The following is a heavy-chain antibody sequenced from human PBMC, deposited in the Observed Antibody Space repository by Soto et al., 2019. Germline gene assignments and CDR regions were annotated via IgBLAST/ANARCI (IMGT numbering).Heavy chain of an antibody. CDR3: ARGVEMTTVFVDAFDI. Sequence: PSETLSLTCTVSGGSISSSSYYWGWIRQPPGKGLEWIGYIYHSGSTYYNPSLKSRVTISVDRSKNQFSLKLSSVTAADTAVYYCARGVEMTTVFVDAFDIWGQGTMVTVSS. CDR1: GGSISSSSYY. D-gene: IGHD4-17*01. CDR2: IYHSGST. V-gene: IGHV4-39*07. J-gene: IGHJ3*02.